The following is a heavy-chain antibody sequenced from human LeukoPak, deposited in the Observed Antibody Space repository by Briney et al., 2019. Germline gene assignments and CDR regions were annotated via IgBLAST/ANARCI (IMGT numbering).Heavy chain of an antibody. Sequence: SVKVSCKASGGTFSSYSINWVRQVPGQGLEWMAGIIPIFGTVKYAHKFQGRVTITADESTSTAYMELSSLRSEDTAVYYCARASSYYYDSSGSPGYYYYMDVWGKGTTVTISS. J-gene: IGHJ6*03. CDR3: ARASSYYYDSSGSPGYYYYMDV. CDR2: IIPIFGTV. D-gene: IGHD3-22*01. CDR1: GGTFSSYS. V-gene: IGHV1-69*13.